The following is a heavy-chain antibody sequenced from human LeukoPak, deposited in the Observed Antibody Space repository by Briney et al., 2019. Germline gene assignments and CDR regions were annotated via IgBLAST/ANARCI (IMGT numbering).Heavy chain of an antibody. D-gene: IGHD1-26*01. J-gene: IGHJ4*02. Sequence: ASVKVSCKASGYTLTGYYMHRVRQAPGQGLEWMGWINPNSGGTNYAQKFQGRVTMTRDTSISTAYMDLSRLRSDDTAVYYCAGSGSPRDYFDYWGQGTLVTVSS. CDR1: GYTLTGYY. CDR3: AGSGSPRDYFDY. V-gene: IGHV1-2*02. CDR2: INPNSGGT.